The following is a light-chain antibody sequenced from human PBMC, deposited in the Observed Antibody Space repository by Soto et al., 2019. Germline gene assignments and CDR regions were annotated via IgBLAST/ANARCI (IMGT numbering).Light chain of an antibody. J-gene: IGKJ4*01. V-gene: IGKV3D-15*03. CDR1: QTVRDN. CDR2: GES. CDR3: QQYNIWSRT. Sequence: IVMTQSPATLSVSQGERATLYCRASQTVRDNLAWYQQKACQATRLLIYGESISATGIPARFIGSGCVTEITLTIDSLQSADFAVSYCQQYNIWSRTFGGGTQVEIK.